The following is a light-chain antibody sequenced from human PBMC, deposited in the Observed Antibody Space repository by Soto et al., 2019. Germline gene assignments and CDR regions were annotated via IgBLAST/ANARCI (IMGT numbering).Light chain of an antibody. V-gene: IGKV3-15*01. Sequence: EIVMTQSPATLSVSPGERATLSCRASQSVSNKLAWYQQKVGQAPRLLIYGASTRAAGIPARFSGSGSGTEFTLTISSLQSEDFGVYYCQQYDKWPLTFGGGAKVEIK. CDR2: GAS. J-gene: IGKJ4*01. CDR3: QQYDKWPLT. CDR1: QSVSNK.